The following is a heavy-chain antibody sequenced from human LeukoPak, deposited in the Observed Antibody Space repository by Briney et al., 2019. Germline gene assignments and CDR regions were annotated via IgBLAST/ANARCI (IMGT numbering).Heavy chain of an antibody. D-gene: IGHD3-10*01. CDR1: GFTVSGNY. V-gene: IGHV3-66*01. Sequence: GGSLRLSCVASGFTVSGNYMSWVRQAPGKGLEWLSVIHRGGNTYYADSVKGRFTISRDSSKNTVFLQMDSLRAEDTAVYYCARDPGYGLGVDYGDYWGQGTLVAVSS. CDR3: ARDPGYGLGVDYGDY. CDR2: IHRGGNT. J-gene: IGHJ4*02.